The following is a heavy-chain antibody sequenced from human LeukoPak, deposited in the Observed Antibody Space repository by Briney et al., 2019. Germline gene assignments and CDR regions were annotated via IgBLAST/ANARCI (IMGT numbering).Heavy chain of an antibody. CDR3: ARELGGSSGYPY. Sequence: GGSLRLSCAASGFTFSSYSMNWVRQAPGRGLEWVSSISSSSSYIYYADSVKGRFTISRDNAKNSLYLQMNSLRAEDTAVYYCARELGGSSGYPYWGQGTLVTVSS. D-gene: IGHD3-22*01. CDR2: ISSSSSYI. CDR1: GFTFSSYS. V-gene: IGHV3-21*01. J-gene: IGHJ4*02.